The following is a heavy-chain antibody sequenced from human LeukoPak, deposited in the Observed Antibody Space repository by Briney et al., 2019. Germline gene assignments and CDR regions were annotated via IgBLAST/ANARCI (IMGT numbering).Heavy chain of an antibody. CDR2: IHYSGST. Sequence: KPSETLSLTCTVSGGSISGFYWSWIRQPPGKGLEWIGYIHYSGSTNYNPSLKSRVIISLDTSKNQFSLRLSSVTAADTAVYYCARHARKRLTSNWDFWGQGTLVTVPS. CDR1: GGSISGFY. V-gene: IGHV4-59*08. D-gene: IGHD2-21*02. J-gene: IGHJ4*02. CDR3: ARHARKRLTSNWDF.